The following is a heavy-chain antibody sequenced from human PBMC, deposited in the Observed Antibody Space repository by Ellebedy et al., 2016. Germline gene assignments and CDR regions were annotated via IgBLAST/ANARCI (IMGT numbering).Heavy chain of an antibody. CDR3: ARDGLYAFDI. V-gene: IGHV4-4*07. CDR1: GGSISSYY. CDR2: IYTSGST. Sequence: SETLSLXXTVSGGSISSYYWSWIRQPAGKGLEWIGRIYTSGSTNYNPSLKNRVSMSVDTSKNQFSLKLSSVTAADTAVYYCARDGLYAFDIWGQGTMVTVSS. J-gene: IGHJ3*02.